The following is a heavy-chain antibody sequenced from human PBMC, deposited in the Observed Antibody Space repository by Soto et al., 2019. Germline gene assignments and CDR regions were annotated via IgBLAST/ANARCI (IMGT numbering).Heavy chain of an antibody. Sequence: QVQLVESGGGLVKPGGSLRLSCAASGFTFGDYYMSWIRQAPGKGLEWVSYISSSGSSTDYVDSVRCRFTISRDNAKNSLYLQMDSLGAEDTAVYYCARAAAASPAAWYWGQGTLVTVSS. CDR2: ISSSGSST. J-gene: IGHJ4*02. CDR1: GFTFGDYY. CDR3: ARAAAASPAAWY. D-gene: IGHD6-25*01. V-gene: IGHV3-11*01.